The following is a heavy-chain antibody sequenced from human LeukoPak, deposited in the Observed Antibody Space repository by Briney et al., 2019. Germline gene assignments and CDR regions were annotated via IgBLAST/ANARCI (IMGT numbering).Heavy chain of an antibody. D-gene: IGHD6-6*01. CDR2: ISYDGSNK. J-gene: IGHJ4*02. Sequence: QSGRSLRLSCAASGFTFSSYAMHWVRQAPGKGLEGVAVISYDGSNKYYADSVKGRFTISRDNSKNTLYLQMNSLRAEDTAVYYCANHGGGSSWPIDYWGQGTLVTVSS. CDR3: ANHGGGSSWPIDY. V-gene: IGHV3-30-3*01. CDR1: GFTFSSYA.